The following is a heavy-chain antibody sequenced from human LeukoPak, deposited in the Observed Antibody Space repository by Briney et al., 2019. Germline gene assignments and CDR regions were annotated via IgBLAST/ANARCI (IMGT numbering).Heavy chain of an antibody. D-gene: IGHD1-14*01. CDR2: IKQDGSEK. CDR3: VRDRMTTGTDDAFDI. CDR1: GFTFSNYW. J-gene: IGHJ3*02. Sequence: QPGGSLRLSCAASGFTFSNYWMSWVRQAPGKGLEWVANIKQDGSEKYYVDSVKGRFTISRDNAKNSLYLQMNSLRADDTAVYYCVRDRMTTGTDDAFDIWGQGTMVTVSS. V-gene: IGHV3-7*01.